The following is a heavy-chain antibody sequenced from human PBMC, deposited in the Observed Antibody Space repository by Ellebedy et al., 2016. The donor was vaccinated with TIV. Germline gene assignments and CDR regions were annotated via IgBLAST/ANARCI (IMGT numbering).Heavy chain of an antibody. D-gene: IGHD5-18*01. V-gene: IGHV4-39*01. J-gene: IGHJ5*02. CDR1: GGSISSSSYY. Sequence: MPSETLSLTCTVSGGSISSSSYYWGWIRQPPGKGLEWIGSIYYSGSTYYNPSLKSRVTISVDTSKNQFSLKLSSVTAADTAVYYCARHRDTAMVPNWFDPWGQGTLVTVSS. CDR3: ARHRDTAMVPNWFDP. CDR2: IYYSGST.